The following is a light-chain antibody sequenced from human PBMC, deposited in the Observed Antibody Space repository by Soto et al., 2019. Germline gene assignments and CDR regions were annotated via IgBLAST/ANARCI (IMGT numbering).Light chain of an antibody. J-gene: IGLJ1*01. CDR1: SSDIGGRNS. CDR3: LAHTGSRSRITLYL. Sequence: QSALTQHDYMSGSPEQSITISCTGTSSDIGGRNSVCWYQQHPGKAPKLIIYDVTNRPSGVSDRFSGSKSRNTDSLTISGIQLESEADYYGLAHTGSRSRITLYLVGTATKLTVL. CDR2: DVT. V-gene: IGLV2-14*01.